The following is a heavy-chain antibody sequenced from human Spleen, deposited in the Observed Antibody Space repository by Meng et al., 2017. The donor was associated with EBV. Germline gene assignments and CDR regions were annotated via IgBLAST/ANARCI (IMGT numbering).Heavy chain of an antibody. CDR2: INPGSGKT. CDR3: ARDRLLNPLRRFDY. D-gene: IGHD3-9*01. Sequence: QVRLVQSGAEVRKPGASLKVSCETSGYSFSTYALHWLRQAPGQSLEWMGWINPGSGKTEYSQTFQGRVTITSDTSAPTAYMELSSLRSEDTAVYYCARDRLLNPLRRFDYWGQGTLVTVSS. V-gene: IGHV1-3*01. CDR1: GYSFSTYA. J-gene: IGHJ4*02.